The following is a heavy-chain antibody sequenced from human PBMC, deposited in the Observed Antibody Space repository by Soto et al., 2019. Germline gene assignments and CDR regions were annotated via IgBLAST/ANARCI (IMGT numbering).Heavy chain of an antibody. CDR2: ISSSSSYI. J-gene: IGHJ4*02. D-gene: IGHD4-17*01. CDR3: ASYRSTYGDLREY. CDR1: GFTFSSYS. Sequence: EVQLVESGGGLVKPGGSLRLSCAASGFTFSSYSMNWVRQAPGKGLEWVSSISSSSSYIYYPDSVKGRFTISRDNAKNSLYLQMNSLGAEDTAVYYCASYRSTYGDLREYWGQGTLVTVSS. V-gene: IGHV3-21*01.